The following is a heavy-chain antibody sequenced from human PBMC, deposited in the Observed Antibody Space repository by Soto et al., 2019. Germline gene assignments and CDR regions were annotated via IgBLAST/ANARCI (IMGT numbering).Heavy chain of an antibody. CDR3: TSRYYFDY. Sequence: PGGCLRLSCAASGFTFNNYAMSWVRQAPGKGLEWVSAISASGGATYYADSVKGRFTISRDNSKNTLYLQMNGLRAEDTAVYYCTSRYYFDYWGQGTLVTVSS. J-gene: IGHJ4*02. CDR2: ISASGGAT. V-gene: IGHV3-23*01. CDR1: GFTFNNYA.